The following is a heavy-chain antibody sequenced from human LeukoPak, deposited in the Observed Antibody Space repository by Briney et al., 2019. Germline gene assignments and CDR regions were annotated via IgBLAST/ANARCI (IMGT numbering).Heavy chain of an antibody. CDR2: IGGSGSTT. CDR1: GLTFGNYG. D-gene: IGHD3-10*01. Sequence: PGESLRLSCVASGLTFGNYGMNWVRQAPGKGLEWVSSIGGSGSTTYYADSVRGRFTISRDNSKNSMYLQMGSLRAEDTAIYYCAEVESSYCRIWGQGTLVTVSS. J-gene: IGHJ4*02. CDR3: AEVESSYCRI. V-gene: IGHV3-23*01.